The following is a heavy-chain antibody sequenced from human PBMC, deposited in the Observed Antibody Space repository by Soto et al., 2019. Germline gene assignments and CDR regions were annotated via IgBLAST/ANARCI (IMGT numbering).Heavy chain of an antibody. J-gene: IGHJ4*02. Sequence: ASVKVTCTASGYAFTWFNIHWVRQAPGQRLEWMGWINAGNGNTEYSQKFQGQVTISADKSISTAYLQWSSLKASDTAMYYCARQRNYDILTGHPDYWGQGTLVTVSS. CDR2: INAGNGNT. CDR1: GYAFTWFN. V-gene: IGHV1-3*01. CDR3: ARQRNYDILTGHPDY. D-gene: IGHD3-9*01.